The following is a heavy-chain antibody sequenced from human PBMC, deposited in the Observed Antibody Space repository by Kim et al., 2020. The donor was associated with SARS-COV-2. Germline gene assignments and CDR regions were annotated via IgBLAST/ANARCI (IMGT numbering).Heavy chain of an antibody. V-gene: IGHV1-2*02. CDR3: ARDSFRGGYCSYTSCYPFDY. Sequence: ASVKVSCKASGYSFTGYYIQWVRQAPGQGLEWMGWINLKNGGTNYAQKIQDRVTMTSDTSISTAYMELSRLRSDDTAVYYCARDSFRGGYCSYTSCYPFDYWGQGTLVTVSS. J-gene: IGHJ4*02. D-gene: IGHD2-2*01. CDR2: INLKNGGT. CDR1: GYSFTGYY.